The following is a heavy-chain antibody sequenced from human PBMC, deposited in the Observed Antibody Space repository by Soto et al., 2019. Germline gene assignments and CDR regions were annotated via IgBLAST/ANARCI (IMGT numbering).Heavy chain of an antibody. CDR3: AKDKPGPRSFDY. CDR2: ISDRGDTT. CDR1: GFTICSSA. Sequence: CEASGFTICSSAKYWVRQARGRGLVGVSAISDRGDTTHYADSVKGRFNISRDTSKNTLYLQRNALRADDTAVYYCAKDKPGPRSFDYWGQGTLVTVS. D-gene: IGHD1-1*01. J-gene: IGHJ4*02. V-gene: IGHV3-23*01.